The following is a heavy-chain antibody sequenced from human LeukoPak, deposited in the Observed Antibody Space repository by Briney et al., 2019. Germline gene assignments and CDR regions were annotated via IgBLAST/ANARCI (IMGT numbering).Heavy chain of an antibody. Sequence: SETLSLTCTVSGSSIRRGYYWDWIRQPPGKGLEWIGSMYHSGTTYYNPSLKSRVTMSVDTSKNQFSLKLSSLTAADTAIYYCARVSGYDWESFYDYWGQGSLVTVSS. CDR2: MYHSGTT. CDR3: ARVSGYDWESFYDY. V-gene: IGHV4-38-2*02. J-gene: IGHJ4*02. D-gene: IGHD5-12*01. CDR1: GSSIRRGYY.